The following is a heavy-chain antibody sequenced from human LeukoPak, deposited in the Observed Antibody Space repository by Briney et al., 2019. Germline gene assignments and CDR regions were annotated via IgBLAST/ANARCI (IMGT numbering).Heavy chain of an antibody. V-gene: IGHV3-7*03. J-gene: IGHJ4*02. CDR3: ATSRAFDY. CDR1: GFTFSNYW. CDR2: IEEDGTDI. Sequence: PGGSLRLSCAASGFTFSNYWMSWVRQAPGKGLEWVANIEEDGTDIYYVDSVKGRFTISRDNAKDSLYLQINSLRVEDTAVYYCATSRAFDYWGQGTPVTVSS.